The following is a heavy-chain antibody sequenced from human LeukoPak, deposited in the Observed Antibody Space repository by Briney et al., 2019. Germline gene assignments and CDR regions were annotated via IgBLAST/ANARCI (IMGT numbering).Heavy chain of an antibody. Sequence: SETLSLTCIVSGGSISSYYWSWIRQPAGKGLEWIGRIYTSGSTNYNPSLKSRVTMSVDTSKNQFSLSLTSVTAADTALYCCVREGGRGQIVTLTQWYFDLWGRGTLVTVSS. CDR2: IYTSGST. J-gene: IGHJ2*01. CDR1: GGSISSYY. V-gene: IGHV4-4*07. CDR3: VREGGRGQIVTLTQWYFDL. D-gene: IGHD2-15*01.